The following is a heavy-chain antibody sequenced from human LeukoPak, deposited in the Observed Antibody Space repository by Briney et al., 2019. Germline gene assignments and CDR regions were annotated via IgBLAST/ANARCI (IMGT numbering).Heavy chain of an antibody. Sequence: SETLSLTCAFYGGFYSGYYWSWIRQPPGKGLEGIGEINHSGSTNYSPSLKSRVTISVDTSKNQFSLKLRSVTAAGTAVYDCARYLEVAAARFNWFDPWGQGTLVTVSS. CDR3: ARYLEVAAARFNWFDP. CDR2: INHSGST. D-gene: IGHD6-13*01. CDR1: GGFYSGYY. J-gene: IGHJ5*02. V-gene: IGHV4-34*01.